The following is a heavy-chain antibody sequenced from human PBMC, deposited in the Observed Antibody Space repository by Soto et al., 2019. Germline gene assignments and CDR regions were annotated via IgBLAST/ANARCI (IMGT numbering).Heavy chain of an antibody. J-gene: IGHJ6*02. CDR2: IWYDGSNK. D-gene: IGHD1-20*01. V-gene: IGHV3-33*01. CDR3: ARYFHGERGNWNPYYYYGMDV. Sequence: GGSLRLSCAASGFTFSSYGMHWVRQAPGKGLEWVAVIWYDGSNKYYADSVKGRFTISRDNSKNTLYLQMNSLRAEDTAVYYCARYFHGERGNWNPYYYYGMDVWGQGTTVTVSS. CDR1: GFTFSSYG.